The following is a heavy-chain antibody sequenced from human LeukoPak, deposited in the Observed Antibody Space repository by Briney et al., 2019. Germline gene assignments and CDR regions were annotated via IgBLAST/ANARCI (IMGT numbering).Heavy chain of an antibody. CDR1: GFTFSSYA. CDR2: LSGSGGSI. CDR3: AKGLDSSGYSKYYFDS. D-gene: IGHD3-22*01. J-gene: IGHJ4*02. V-gene: IGHV3-23*01. Sequence: GGSLRLSCAASGFTFSSYAMSWVRQAPGKGLEWVSALSGSGGSIYYADSVKGRFTISRDNSQNTLSLQMNSLRAEDTAVYYCAKGLDSSGYSKYYFDSWGQGTLVTVSS.